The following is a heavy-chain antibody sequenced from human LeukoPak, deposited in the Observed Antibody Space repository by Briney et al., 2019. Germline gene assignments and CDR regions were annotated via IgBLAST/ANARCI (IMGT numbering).Heavy chain of an antibody. V-gene: IGHV3-7*01. Sequence: PGGSLGLSCAASGFTFSSYWMSWVRQAPGKGLEWVANIKQDGSEKYYVDSVKGRFTISRDNAKNSLYLQMNSLRAEDTAVYYWAREALLVLIYLWGQGTLVNVFS. J-gene: IGHJ4*02. CDR1: GFTFSSYW. CDR2: IKQDGSEK. D-gene: IGHD2-8*01. CDR3: AREALLVLIYL.